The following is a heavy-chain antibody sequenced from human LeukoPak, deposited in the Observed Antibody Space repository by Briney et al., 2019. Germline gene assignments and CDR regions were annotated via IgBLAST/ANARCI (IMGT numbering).Heavy chain of an antibody. Sequence: PSETLSLTCTVSGGSISSSSYYWGWIRQPPGKGLEWIGNIYYSGSTYYNPSLKSRVTISVDTSKNQFSLKLSSVTAADTAVYYCARAIRSVVVTAIPSDAFDIWGQGTMVTVSS. V-gene: IGHV4-39*07. CDR3: ARAIRSVVVTAIPSDAFDI. CDR1: GGSISSSSYY. D-gene: IGHD2-21*02. J-gene: IGHJ3*02. CDR2: IYYSGST.